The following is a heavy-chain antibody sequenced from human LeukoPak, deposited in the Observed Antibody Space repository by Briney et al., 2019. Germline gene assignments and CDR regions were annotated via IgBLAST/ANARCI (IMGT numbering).Heavy chain of an antibody. D-gene: IGHD3-3*01. J-gene: IGHJ4*02. Sequence: SETLSLTCAVYGGSFSGYYWSWIRQPPGKGLEWIGEINHSGSTNYNPSLKSRVTIPVDTSKNQFSLKLSSVTAADTAVYYCARAPPYYDFWSGDRHYFDYWGQGTLVTVSS. V-gene: IGHV4-34*01. CDR1: GGSFSGYY. CDR2: INHSGST. CDR3: ARAPPYYDFWSGDRHYFDY.